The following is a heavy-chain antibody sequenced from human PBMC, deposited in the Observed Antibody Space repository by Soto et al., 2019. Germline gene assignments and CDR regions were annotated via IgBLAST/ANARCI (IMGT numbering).Heavy chain of an antibody. CDR3: ASNWQVSDAFDI. D-gene: IGHD1-1*01. CDR2: IYPGDSDT. J-gene: IGHJ3*02. CDR1: GYSFASYW. Sequence: EPLRISCRGSGYSFASYWIGWVRQMPGKGLEWMGIIYPGDSDTRYSPSFQGQVTISADKSISTAYLQWSSLKASDTAMYYCASNWQVSDAFDIWGQGTMVTVSS. V-gene: IGHV5-51*01.